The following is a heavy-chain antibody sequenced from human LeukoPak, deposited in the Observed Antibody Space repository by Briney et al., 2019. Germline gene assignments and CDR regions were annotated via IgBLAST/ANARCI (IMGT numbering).Heavy chain of an antibody. V-gene: IGHV3-23*01. CDR1: GFTFSSYA. J-gene: IGHJ4*02. D-gene: IGHD2-2*01. Sequence: GGSLRLSCAGSGFTFSSYAMIWVRQAPGKGLEWVSSVCGSGRNTLYRHSEEGRFTNSRDNTNNTLYLQMNSLRAEDTAVYYCAKGSDCSSTSCYSFDYWGQGTLVTVSS. CDR3: AKGSDCSSTSCYSFDY. CDR2: VCGSGRNT.